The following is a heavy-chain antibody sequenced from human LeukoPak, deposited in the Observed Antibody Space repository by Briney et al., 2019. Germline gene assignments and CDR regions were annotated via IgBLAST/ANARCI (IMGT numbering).Heavy chain of an antibody. CDR3: ARDNGYCSGGSCAPVPFDD. CDR1: GFTFSSYN. D-gene: IGHD2-15*01. J-gene: IGHJ4*02. CDR2: ISSSTSTI. Sequence: PGGSLRLSCAASGFTFSSYNMNWVRQAPGKGLECVSYISSSTSTIYYADSVKGRFTISRDNAKNSLYLQMHSLRAEDTAVYYCARDNGYCSGGSCAPVPFDDWGQGTLVTVSS. V-gene: IGHV3-48*01.